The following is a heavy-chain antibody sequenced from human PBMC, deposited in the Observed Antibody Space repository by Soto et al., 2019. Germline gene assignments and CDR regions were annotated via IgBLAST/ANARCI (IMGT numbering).Heavy chain of an antibody. J-gene: IGHJ6*02. Sequence: GGSLRLSCASSGFTVISKYMSWVRQAPGKGLEWVSLIQSGGPTYYADSVKGRFTISRDTSENAVHLQMDSLRAEDTAVYYCARDDVLCDGGRCYGVPLDVWGQGTTVTVSS. CDR1: GFTVISKY. D-gene: IGHD2-15*01. V-gene: IGHV3-66*01. CDR3: ARDDVLCDGGRCYGVPLDV. CDR2: IQSGGPT.